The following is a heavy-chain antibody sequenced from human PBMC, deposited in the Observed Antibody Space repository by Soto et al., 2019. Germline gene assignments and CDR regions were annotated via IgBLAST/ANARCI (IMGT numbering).Heavy chain of an antibody. CDR2: IYPGDSDT. CDR1: GYTFTDYW. V-gene: IGHV5-51*01. D-gene: IGHD2-2*01. Sequence: GESLKISCKGSGYTFTDYWIGWVRQLPGKGLEWMGIIYPGDSDTRYSPSCQGHVTITVDKSTSTAYLQWNTLKASDTAMYYCARHTSNFRYYYYAMDVWGQGTTVTAP. J-gene: IGHJ6*02. CDR3: ARHTSNFRYYYYAMDV.